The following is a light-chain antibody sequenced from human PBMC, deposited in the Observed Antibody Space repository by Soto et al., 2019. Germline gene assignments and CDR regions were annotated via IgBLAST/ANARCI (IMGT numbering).Light chain of an antibody. CDR2: AAS. CDR1: QGISTY. Sequence: DIQMPQSPSSLSASVGDRVTITCRASQGISTYLNWYQQKPGKAPKLLIYAASSLQSGVPSRFSGSGSGTDFTLTISSLQPEDFATYYCQQSYSTPITFGQGTRLEI. CDR3: QQSYSTPIT. V-gene: IGKV1-39*01. J-gene: IGKJ5*01.